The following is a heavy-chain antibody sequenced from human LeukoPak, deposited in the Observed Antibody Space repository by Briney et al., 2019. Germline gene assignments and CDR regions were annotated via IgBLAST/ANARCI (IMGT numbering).Heavy chain of an antibody. J-gene: IGHJ4*02. V-gene: IGHV3-23*01. CDR2: ISGSGGST. Sequence: GGSPKLSCAASGFIFSSYAMSWVRQAPGKGLEWVSTISGSGGSTYYADSVKGRFTISRDNSKNTLYLQMNSLRAEDTAVYYCAKAHLKAAAIAVAGRPFDYWGQGTLVTVSS. D-gene: IGHD6-19*01. CDR1: GFIFSSYA. CDR3: AKAHLKAAAIAVAGRPFDY.